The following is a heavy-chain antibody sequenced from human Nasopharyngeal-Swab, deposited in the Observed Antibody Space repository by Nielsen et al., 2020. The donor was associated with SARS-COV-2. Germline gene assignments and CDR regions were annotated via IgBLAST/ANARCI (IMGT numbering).Heavy chain of an antibody. CDR1: GGSITRDIHY. CDR2: IFHSGNT. D-gene: IGHD6-19*01. CDR3: ARQCVPVVGPCNWLNP. V-gene: IGHV4-39*01. J-gene: IGHJ5*02. Sequence: SETLSLTCTVSGGSITRDIHYWGWIRQPPGKGPEWIGTIFHSGNTYYNPSLKGRVTISVDTSKNQFSLELTSVTAADTAVYYCARQCVPVVGPCNWLNPWGQGALVTVSS.